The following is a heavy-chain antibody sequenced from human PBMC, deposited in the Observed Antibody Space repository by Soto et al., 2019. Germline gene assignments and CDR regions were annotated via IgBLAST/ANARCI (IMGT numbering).Heavy chain of an antibody. CDR2: ISSSSSYI. CDR3: ARDRGSNLDY. D-gene: IGHD3-16*01. CDR1: GSSMTTYY. J-gene: IGHJ4*02. Sequence: PSETLSLTCSVSGSSMTTYYWHWVRQAPGKGLEWVSSISSSSSYINYADSVKGRFTISRDNAKNSLYLQMNSLRAEDTAMYYCARDRGSNLDYWGQGTLVTVS. V-gene: IGHV3-21*06.